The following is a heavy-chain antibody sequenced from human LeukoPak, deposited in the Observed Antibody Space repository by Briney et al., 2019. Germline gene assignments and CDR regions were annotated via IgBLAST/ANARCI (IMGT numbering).Heavy chain of an antibody. CDR3: ATSGHLEWLFHPLDY. J-gene: IGHJ4*02. CDR1: GYTFTSYG. D-gene: IGHD3-3*01. V-gene: IGHV1-18*01. CDR2: ISAYNGNT. Sequence: ASVKVSCKASGYTFTSYGISWVRQAPGQGLEWMGWISAYNGNTNYAQKLQGRVTMTTDTSTSTAYMELRSLRSDDTAVYYCATSGHLEWLFHPLDYWGQGTLVTVPS.